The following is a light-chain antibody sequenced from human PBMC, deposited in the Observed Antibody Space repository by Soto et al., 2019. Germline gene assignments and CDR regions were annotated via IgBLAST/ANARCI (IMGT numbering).Light chain of an antibody. V-gene: IGLV1-51*02. CDR1: NSNIENND. CDR3: GTWDTSLNAAV. Sequence: QAVVTQPPSVSAAPGQKVTISCSGSNSNIENNDVSWYQQLPGTAPKLLIYENNKRPSGIPDRFSGSKSGTSATLGITGLQTGDEADYYCGTWDTSLNAAVFGGGTKLTVL. CDR2: ENN. J-gene: IGLJ3*02.